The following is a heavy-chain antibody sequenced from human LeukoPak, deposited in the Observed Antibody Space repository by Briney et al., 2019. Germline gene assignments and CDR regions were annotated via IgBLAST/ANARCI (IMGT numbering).Heavy chain of an antibody. CDR2: ISSSGSTI. CDR1: GFTFSGYY. J-gene: IGHJ4*02. V-gene: IGHV3-11*04. Sequence: GGSLRLSCAASGFTFSGYYMSWIRQAPAKVLDWVSYISSSGSTIFYADSAKGRFSISRDNAKNSLYLQMNSLRAEDTAVYYCARDLPRGAVDYWGQGTLVTVSS. CDR3: ARDLPRGAVDY. D-gene: IGHD5-24*01.